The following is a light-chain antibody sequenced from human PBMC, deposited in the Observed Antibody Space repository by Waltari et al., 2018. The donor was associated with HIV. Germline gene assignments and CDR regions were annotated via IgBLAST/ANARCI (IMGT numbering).Light chain of an antibody. CDR2: GDN. Sequence: QSVLTQPPSVSGAPGPTVPTSCTVSSPTVRADDVPCYQQLPGAAPKLLIYGDNNRPAGVPDRFSGSKSGASASLAITDLQAQDEAYYYCQAYDSSVIGSVFGGGTKVTVL. CDR1: SPTVRADD. CDR3: QAYDSSVIGSV. V-gene: IGLV1-40*01. J-gene: IGLJ3*02.